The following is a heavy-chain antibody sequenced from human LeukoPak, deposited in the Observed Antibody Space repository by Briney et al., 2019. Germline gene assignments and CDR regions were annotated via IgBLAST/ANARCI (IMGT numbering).Heavy chain of an antibody. Sequence: SVKVSCKASGGTFSSYAISWVRQAPGQGLEWMGGIIPIFGTANYAQKFQGRVIMTRDTSTSTVYMELSSLKSEDTAVYYCARVRDGYNDAYDIWGQGTMVTVSS. J-gene: IGHJ3*02. CDR2: IIPIFGTA. CDR1: GGTFSSYA. D-gene: IGHD5-24*01. V-gene: IGHV1-69*05. CDR3: ARVRDGYNDAYDI.